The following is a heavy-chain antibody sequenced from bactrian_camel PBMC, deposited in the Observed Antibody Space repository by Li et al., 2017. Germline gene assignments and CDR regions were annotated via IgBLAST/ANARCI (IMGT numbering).Heavy chain of an antibody. CDR2: IGTQGLIE. CDR3: AAHRLWVGRSIRQDDYNF. CDR1: GNIASSYC. D-gene: IGHD5*01. J-gene: IGHJ4*01. Sequence: HVQLVESGGASVQAGGSLRLSCAASGNIASSYCMGWFRQAPGKEREGVAVIGTQGLIEYYDDSVKGRFTISRDNDKTDKTTVYLQMNSLKPEDTAMYYCAAHRLWVGRSIRQDDYNFWGRGTQVTVS. V-gene: IGHV3S53*01.